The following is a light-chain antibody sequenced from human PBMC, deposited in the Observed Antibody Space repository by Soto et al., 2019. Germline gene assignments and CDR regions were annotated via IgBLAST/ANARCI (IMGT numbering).Light chain of an antibody. J-gene: IGKJ4*01. CDR1: QSVSRS. CDR2: DAS. V-gene: IGKV3-11*01. CDR3: QRRGNWPLT. Sequence: VLTHPPHSLPATLAEPASISCRGSQSVSRSLAWDQQKPGQAPRLLVYDASNRATGIPARCSGSGSGTDFTLTISSLEPEDFAVYFCQRRGNWPLTFGGGTKVEIK.